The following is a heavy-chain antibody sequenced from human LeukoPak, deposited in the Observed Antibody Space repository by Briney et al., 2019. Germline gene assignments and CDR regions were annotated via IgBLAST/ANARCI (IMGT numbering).Heavy chain of an antibody. V-gene: IGHV3-21*01. CDR2: ISSSSSNI. D-gene: IGHD3-22*01. J-gene: IGHJ4*02. Sequence: PAGTLSLSCAASGFTFSSYSMNCVRQAPGKGLVGGSCISSSSSNIYYEHSVKGRFTISRDKAKNSLYLQMNSLSAADTAVYYCTGYLSDSSGFYWGQGTLVTV. CDR3: TGYLSDSSGFY. CDR1: GFTFSSYS.